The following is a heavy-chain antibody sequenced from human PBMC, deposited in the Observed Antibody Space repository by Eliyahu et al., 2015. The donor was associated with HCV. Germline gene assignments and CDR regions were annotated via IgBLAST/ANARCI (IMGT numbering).Heavy chain of an antibody. CDR1: GFTFSSYE. V-gene: IGHV3-48*03. D-gene: IGHD3-10*01. CDR2: ISSSGSTI. CDR3: ARSITMVQGVIASRIYYYYYGMDV. J-gene: IGHJ6*02. Sequence: EVQLVESGGGLVQPGGSLXLSCAASGFTFSSYEMNWVRQAPGKGLEGVSYISSSGSTIYYADSVKGRFTISRDNAKNSLYLQMNSLRAEDTAVYYCARSITMVQGVIASRIYYYYYGMDVWGQGTTVTVSS.